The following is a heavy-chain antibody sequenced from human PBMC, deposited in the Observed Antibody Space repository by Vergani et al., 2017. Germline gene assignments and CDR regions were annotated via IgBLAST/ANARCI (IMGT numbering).Heavy chain of an antibody. CDR2: IYNSGNG. V-gene: IGHV4-39*01. CDR3: ASRKYYSDSTSHFRGRYFDV. J-gene: IGHJ2*01. D-gene: IGHD3-16*01. Sequence: QMQLQESGPGLVKASETLSLTCTVSGDSIISRSYYWGWIRQPPGKGLEWIGSIYNSGNGDSSSSLKSRVTLPADTSKNQFSLRLTSVTAADTAVYYCASRKYYSDSTSHFRGRYFDVWGRGTLVTVPS. CDR1: GDSIISRSYY.